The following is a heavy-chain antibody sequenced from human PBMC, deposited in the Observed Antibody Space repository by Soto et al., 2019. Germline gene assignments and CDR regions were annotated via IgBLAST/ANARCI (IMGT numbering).Heavy chain of an antibody. Sequence: SETLSVTCAVYGGSFSGYYWSWIRQPPGKGLEWIGEINHSGSTNYNPSLKSRVTISVDTSKNQFSLKLSSVTAADTAVYYCARGTGGTGGYWGQGTLVTVSS. CDR2: INHSGST. V-gene: IGHV4-34*01. J-gene: IGHJ4*02. CDR3: ARGTGGTGGY. D-gene: IGHD2-15*01. CDR1: GGSFSGYY.